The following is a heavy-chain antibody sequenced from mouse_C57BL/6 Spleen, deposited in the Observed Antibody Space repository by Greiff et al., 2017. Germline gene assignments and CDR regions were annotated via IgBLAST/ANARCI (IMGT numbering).Heavy chain of an antibody. CDR3: ANYYGSSYGWYFDV. V-gene: IGHV1-42*01. J-gene: IGHJ1*03. CDR1: GYSFTGYY. D-gene: IGHD1-1*01. CDR2: INPSTGGT. Sequence: VHVKQSGPELVKPGASVKISCKASGYSFTGYYMNWVKQSPEKSLEWIGEINPSTGGTTYNQKFKAKATLTVDKSSSTAYMQLKSLTSEDSAVYYCANYYGSSYGWYFDVWGTGTTVTVSS.